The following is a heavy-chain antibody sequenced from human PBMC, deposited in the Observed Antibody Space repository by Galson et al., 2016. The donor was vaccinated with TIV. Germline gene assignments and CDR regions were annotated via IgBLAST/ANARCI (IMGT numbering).Heavy chain of an antibody. V-gene: IGHV5-51*01. D-gene: IGHD4-17*01. Sequence: QSGAEVKKPGEPLKISCEGSGYSFSSYWIGWVRHKPGEGLEWIGIIHPADSDTRYSPSFRGQVTMSADKAINGAYLQWRTLKATDSAMYYCARRKERTTGRIDAFGLWGQGTMVIVSS. CDR2: IHPADSDT. CDR3: ARRKERTTGRIDAFGL. CDR1: GYSFSSYW. J-gene: IGHJ3*01.